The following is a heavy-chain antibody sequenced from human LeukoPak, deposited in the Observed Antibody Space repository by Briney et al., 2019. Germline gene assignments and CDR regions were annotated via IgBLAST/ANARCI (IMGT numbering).Heavy chain of an antibody. CDR2: ISSNGGST. D-gene: IGHD3-3*01. CDR3: ARAKPDFWSGYSTNWFDP. Sequence: GSLRLSCAAPGFTFSSYAMHWVRQAPGKGLEYVSAISSNGGSTYYANSVKGRFTISRDNSKNTLYLQMGSLRAEDMAVYYCARAKPDFWSGYSTNWFDPWGQGTPVTVSS. CDR1: GFTFSSYA. V-gene: IGHV3-64*01. J-gene: IGHJ5*02.